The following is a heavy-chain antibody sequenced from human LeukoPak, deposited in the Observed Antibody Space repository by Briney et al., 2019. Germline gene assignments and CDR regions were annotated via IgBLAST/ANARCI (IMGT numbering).Heavy chain of an antibody. CDR2: IYYSGST. Sequence: SETLSLSCTVSGGSISSSSYYWGGIRQPPGKGLERIGSIYYSGSTYYNPSLKSRVTISVDTSKNQFSLKLSSVTAADTAVYYCASRQSNYYDSSGYPPYAFDIWGQGTMVTVSS. CDR3: ASRQSNYYDSSGYPPYAFDI. D-gene: IGHD3-22*01. CDR1: GGSISSSSYY. V-gene: IGHV4-39*07. J-gene: IGHJ3*02.